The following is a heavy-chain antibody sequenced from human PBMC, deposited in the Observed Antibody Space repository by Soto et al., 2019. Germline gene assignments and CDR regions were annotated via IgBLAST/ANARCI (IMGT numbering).Heavy chain of an antibody. CDR3: ARQPTTGDTDLWFDP. D-gene: IGHD2-21*01. CDR1: GGSISTSRSY. V-gene: IGHV4-39*01. Sequence: QLQLLESGPGLVKASETLSLTCNVSGGSISTSRSYWAWIRQPPGKGLKWLANIFYSGSTYYNPSLASRVTVSVDTSKNEFSLKLRYVTAADTAVYYCARQPTTGDTDLWFDPWGQGTLVTVSS. J-gene: IGHJ5*02. CDR2: IFYSGST.